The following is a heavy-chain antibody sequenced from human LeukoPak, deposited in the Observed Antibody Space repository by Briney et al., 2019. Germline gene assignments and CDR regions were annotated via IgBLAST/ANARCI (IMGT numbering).Heavy chain of an antibody. CDR1: GFTFSSYS. J-gene: IGHJ4*02. CDR3: ARILTYYYDSSGYYWDY. V-gene: IGHV3-7*01. Sequence: GGSLRLSCAASGFTFSSYSMNWVRQAPGRGLEWVANIKQDGREKYYVDSVKGRFTISRDNAKNSLYLQMNSLRAEDTAVYYCARILTYYYDSSGYYWDYWGQGTLVTVSS. CDR2: IKQDGREK. D-gene: IGHD3-22*01.